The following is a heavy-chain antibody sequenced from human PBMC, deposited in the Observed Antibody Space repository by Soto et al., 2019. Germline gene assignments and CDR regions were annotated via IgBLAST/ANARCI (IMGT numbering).Heavy chain of an antibody. CDR1: GGTFRTSA. V-gene: IGHV1-69*12. CDR2: IMPVFPTA. Sequence: QVQLVQSGAEVKKPGSSVKVSSKTSGGTFRTSAISWVRQAPGQGLEWMGGIMPVFPTADYAQKFQGRVTITADESTSTAYMELSSLRSEDTAVYYCARDKDRQQLGGNYYYIMDVWGQGTTVTVSS. CDR3: ARDKDRQQLGGNYYYIMDV. J-gene: IGHJ6*01. D-gene: IGHD3-3*02.